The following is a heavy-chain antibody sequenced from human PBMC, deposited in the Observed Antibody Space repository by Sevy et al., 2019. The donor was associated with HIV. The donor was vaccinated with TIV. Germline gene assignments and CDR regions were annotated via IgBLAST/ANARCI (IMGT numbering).Heavy chain of an antibody. D-gene: IGHD4-17*01. CDR2: ISNSGTTI. CDR3: ARGLPPSATAVPHFDC. CDR1: GFSFSSYE. V-gene: IGHV3-48*03. Sequence: GGSLRLSCAASGFSFSSYEMNWVRQAPGKGLEWVSYISNSGTTISYSDSVRGRFTISRDNAKNLLYLQMNSLRAEDTAVYFCARGLPPSATAVPHFDCWGQGTLVTVSS. J-gene: IGHJ4*02.